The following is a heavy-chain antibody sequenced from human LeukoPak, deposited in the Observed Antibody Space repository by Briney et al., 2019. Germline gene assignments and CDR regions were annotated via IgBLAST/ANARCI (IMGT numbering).Heavy chain of an antibody. Sequence: SETLSLTCTVSGGSISSYYWSWIRQHPGKGLEWIGYIYYSGSTNYNPSLKSRVTISVDTSKNQFSLKLSSVTAADTAVYYCARLRIAANWFDPWGQGTLVTVSS. CDR1: GGSISSYY. D-gene: IGHD6-6*01. V-gene: IGHV4-59*08. J-gene: IGHJ5*02. CDR3: ARLRIAANWFDP. CDR2: IYYSGST.